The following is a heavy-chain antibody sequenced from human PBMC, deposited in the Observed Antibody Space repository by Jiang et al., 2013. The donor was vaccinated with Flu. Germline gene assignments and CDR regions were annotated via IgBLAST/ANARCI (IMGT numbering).Heavy chain of an antibody. CDR3: ASDRASDRGGGYHVF. CDR2: IKEDGTVK. V-gene: IGHV3-7*03. J-gene: IGHJ1*01. D-gene: IGHD5-18*01. Sequence: VQLVESGGGLVQPGGSLRLSCVASGFTFTRDWMAWVRQAPGKGLEWVANIKEDGTVKNYADSVKGRFTISRDNAENSLYLQMNSLRAEDTAVYYCASDRASDRGGGYHVFWGQGTLVTVSS. CDR1: GFTFTRDW.